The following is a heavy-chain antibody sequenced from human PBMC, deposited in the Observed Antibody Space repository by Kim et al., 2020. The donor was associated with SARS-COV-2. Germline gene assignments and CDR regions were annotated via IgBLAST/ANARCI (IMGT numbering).Heavy chain of an antibody. CDR3: VRDLGGGGGY. J-gene: IGHJ4*02. Sequence: GGSLRLSCTASGFTFSSYGMYWVRQAPGKGLEWVSIISYDGSEKYYGDSVKGRFTISRDNSKNTLYLQMDSLRVDDTAVYYCVRDLGGGGGYWGQGTLVTVSS. CDR2: ISYDGSEK. V-gene: IGHV3-33*07. CDR1: GFTFSSYG. D-gene: IGHD3-16*01.